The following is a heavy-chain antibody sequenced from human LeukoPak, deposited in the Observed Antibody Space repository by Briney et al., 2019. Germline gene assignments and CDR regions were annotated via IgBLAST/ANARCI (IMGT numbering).Heavy chain of an antibody. CDR1: GGSISSYY. Sequence: SETLSLTCTVSGGSISSYYWSWIRQPPGKGLEWIGCIYYSGSTNYNPSLKSRVTISVDKSKNQFSLKLRSVTAADTAVYYCARPLSLGYCSGGSCYGRGAWFDRWGQGTLVTVSS. CDR3: ARPLSLGYCSGGSCYGRGAWFDR. D-gene: IGHD2-15*01. CDR2: IYYSGST. J-gene: IGHJ5*02. V-gene: IGHV4-59*12.